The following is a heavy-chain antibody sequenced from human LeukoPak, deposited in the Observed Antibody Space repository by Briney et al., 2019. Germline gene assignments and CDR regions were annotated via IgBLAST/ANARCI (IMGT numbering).Heavy chain of an antibody. V-gene: IGHV4-34*01. CDR3: ARSNIAARVFRR. CDR2: INHSGST. CDR1: GGSFSGYY. J-gene: IGHJ1*01. Sequence: PSETLSLTCAVYGGSFSGYYWSWIRQPPGKGLEWIGEINHSGSTNYNPSLKSRVTISVDTSKNQFSLKLSSVTAADTAVYYCARSNIAARVFRRWGQGTLVTVFS. D-gene: IGHD6-6*01.